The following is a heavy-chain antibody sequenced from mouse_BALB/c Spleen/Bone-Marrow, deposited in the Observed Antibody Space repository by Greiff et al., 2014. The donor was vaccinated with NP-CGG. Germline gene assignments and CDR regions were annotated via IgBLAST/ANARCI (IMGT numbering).Heavy chain of an antibody. CDR3: ASSGNYEGGAMDY. J-gene: IGHJ4*01. D-gene: IGHD2-1*01. CDR2: IDPANGNT. V-gene: IGHV14-3*02. Sequence: VQLQQPGAELVKPGASVKLSCTASGFNIKDTYMHWVKQRPEQGLEWIGRIDPANGNTKYVPTIQGKATITADTSSNTAYLQLSSLTSEDTAVYYCASSGNYEGGAMDYWGQGISVTVSS. CDR1: GFNIKDTY.